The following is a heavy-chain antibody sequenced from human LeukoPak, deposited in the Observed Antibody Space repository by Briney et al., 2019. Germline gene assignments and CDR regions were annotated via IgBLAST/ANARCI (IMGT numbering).Heavy chain of an antibody. CDR3: ARDLTHYGSGSYYNVDYYYYMDV. Sequence: GASVKVSCKASGYTFTGYYMHWVRQAPGQGLEWMGWINPNSGGTNYAQKFQGRVTMTRDTSISTAYMELSRLRSDDAAVYYCARDLTHYGSGSYYNVDYYYYMDVWGKGTTVTVSS. CDR1: GYTFTGYY. J-gene: IGHJ6*03. V-gene: IGHV1-2*02. D-gene: IGHD3-10*01. CDR2: INPNSGGT.